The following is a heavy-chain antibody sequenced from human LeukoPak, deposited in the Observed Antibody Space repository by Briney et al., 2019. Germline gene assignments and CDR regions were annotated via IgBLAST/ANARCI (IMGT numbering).Heavy chain of an antibody. CDR2: IIPIFGTA. D-gene: IGHD5-24*01. CDR3: ARGQRWLQLPRYYYYMDV. J-gene: IGHJ6*03. V-gene: IGHV1-69*05. CDR1: GGTFSSYA. Sequence: SVKVSCKAPGGTFSSYAISWVRQAPGQGLEWMGRIIPIFGTANYAQKFQGRVTITTDESTSTAYMELSSLRSEDTAVYYCARGQRWLQLPRYYYYMDVWGKGTTVTVSS.